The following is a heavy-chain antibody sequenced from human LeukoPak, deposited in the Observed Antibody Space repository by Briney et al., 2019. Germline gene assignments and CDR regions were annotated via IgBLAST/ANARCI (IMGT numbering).Heavy chain of an antibody. Sequence: SETLSLTCTVSGGSISSSSYYWGWIRQPPGKGLEWIGYIYYSGSTNYNPSLKSRVTISVDTSKNQFSLKLSSVTAADTAVYYCARDVPYYDFWSGYYNPAYYFDYWGQGTLVTVSS. D-gene: IGHD3-3*01. CDR2: IYYSGST. CDR1: GGSISSSSYY. V-gene: IGHV4-61*01. J-gene: IGHJ4*02. CDR3: ARDVPYYDFWSGYYNPAYYFDY.